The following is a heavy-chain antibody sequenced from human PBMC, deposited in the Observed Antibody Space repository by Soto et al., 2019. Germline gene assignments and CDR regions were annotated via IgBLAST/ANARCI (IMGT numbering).Heavy chain of an antibody. CDR3: ASGGYSYGYPYGMDV. CDR1: GGSISSGGYY. J-gene: IGHJ6*02. D-gene: IGHD5-18*01. V-gene: IGHV4-31*03. Sequence: PSETLSLTCTVSGGSISSGGYYWSWIRQHPGKGLEWIGYIYYSGSTYYNPSLKSRVTISVDTSKNQFSLKLSSVTAADTAVYYCASGGYSYGYPYGMDVWGQGTTVTVSS. CDR2: IYYSGST.